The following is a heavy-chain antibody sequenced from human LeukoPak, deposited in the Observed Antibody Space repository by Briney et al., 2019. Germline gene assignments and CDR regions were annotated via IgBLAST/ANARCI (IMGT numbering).Heavy chain of an antibody. D-gene: IGHD3-16*01. Sequence: PGGSLRLSCAASGFTFSSSWMTWVRQAPGKGLEWLANIKGDGGDKNYVDSVKGRFTISRDNAENSLFLQMSSLRGEDTALYYCATEHWGPNSWGQGALVTVSS. V-gene: IGHV3-7*01. CDR1: GFTFSSSW. CDR3: ATEHWGPNS. CDR2: IKGDGGDK. J-gene: IGHJ4*02.